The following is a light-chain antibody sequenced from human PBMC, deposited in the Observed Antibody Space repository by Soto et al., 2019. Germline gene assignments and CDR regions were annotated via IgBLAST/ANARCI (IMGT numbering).Light chain of an antibody. CDR3: QQYVSSSLT. CDR2: GAS. CDR1: ETVTNSY. Sequence: PGERATLSCRASETVTNSYLAWYQQKPGQAPRLVIYGASTRATGIPDRFGGSGSGTDFTLTISRLEPEDFAVYYCQQYVSSSLTFGGGTKVEIK. V-gene: IGKV3-20*01. J-gene: IGKJ4*01.